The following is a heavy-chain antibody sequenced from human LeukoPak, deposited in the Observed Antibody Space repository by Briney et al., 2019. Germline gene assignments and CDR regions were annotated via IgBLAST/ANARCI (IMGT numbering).Heavy chain of an antibody. CDR2: ISYSSSTI. J-gene: IGHJ4*02. CDR1: GFTLSSDG. V-gene: IGHV3-48*02. D-gene: IGHD2-15*01. Sequence: GGSLRLSCAASGFTLSSDGMSWVRQAPGKGLEWVSYISYSSSTIYYADSVKGRFTISRDNAKNSLYLQMNSLRDDDTAVYHCSIVNRMVPGYCSGGTCLGDYWGQGTLVTVSS. CDR3: SIVNRMVPGYCSGGTCLGDY.